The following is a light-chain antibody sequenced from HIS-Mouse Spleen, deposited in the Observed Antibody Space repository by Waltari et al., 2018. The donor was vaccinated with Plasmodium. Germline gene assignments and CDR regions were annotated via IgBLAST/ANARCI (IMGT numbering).Light chain of an antibody. J-gene: IGLJ1*01. CDR1: SSAVGSYNL. CDR3: CSYAGSSTYV. V-gene: IGLV2-23*01. CDR2: EGS. Sequence: QSALTPPASVSGSPGQSITIPSTGTSSAVGSYNLVSWYQQHPGKAPKPMIYEGSKRPSGVSNRFSGSKSGNTASLTISGLQAEDEADYYCCSYAGSSTYVFGTGTKVTVL.